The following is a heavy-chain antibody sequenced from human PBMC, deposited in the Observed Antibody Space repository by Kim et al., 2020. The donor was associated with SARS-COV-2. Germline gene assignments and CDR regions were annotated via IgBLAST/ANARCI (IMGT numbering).Heavy chain of an antibody. CDR2: ISAYNGNT. J-gene: IGHJ4*02. Sequence: ASVKVSCKASGYTFTSYGISWVRQAPGQGLEWMGWISAYNGNTNYAQKLQGRVTMTTDTSTSTAYMELRSLRSDDTAVYYCARDRPAYYYGSGSYYNSLDYWGQGTLVTVSS. CDR3: ARDRPAYYYGSGSYYNSLDY. V-gene: IGHV1-18*04. D-gene: IGHD3-10*01. CDR1: GYTFTSYG.